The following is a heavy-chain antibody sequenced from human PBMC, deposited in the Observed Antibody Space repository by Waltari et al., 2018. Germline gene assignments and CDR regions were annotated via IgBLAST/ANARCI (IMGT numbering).Heavy chain of an antibody. V-gene: IGHV4-34*01. Sequence: QVQLQQWGAGLLKPSETLSLTCAVYGGSFSGYYWSWIRKPPGKGMEWIGEIKHSGSTNYNPSLKSRVTISVDTSKNQFSLKLSSVTAADTAVYYCARGPDYGMDVWGQGTTVTVSS. CDR1: GGSFSGYY. J-gene: IGHJ6*02. CDR2: IKHSGST. CDR3: ARGPDYGMDV.